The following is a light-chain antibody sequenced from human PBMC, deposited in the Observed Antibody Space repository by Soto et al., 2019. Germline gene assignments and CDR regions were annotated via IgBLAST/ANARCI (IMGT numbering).Light chain of an antibody. CDR3: QQYGSSPTWR. V-gene: IGKV3-20*01. CDR2: GAS. J-gene: IGKJ1*01. Sequence: EIIMTLSPATRSVTPMEIGTPSFRASQSVSSNLAWYQQKPGQAPRLLIYGASSRATGIPDRFSGSGSGTDFTLTISRLEPEDFAVYYCQQYGSSPTWRFGHGGKV. CDR1: QSVSSN.